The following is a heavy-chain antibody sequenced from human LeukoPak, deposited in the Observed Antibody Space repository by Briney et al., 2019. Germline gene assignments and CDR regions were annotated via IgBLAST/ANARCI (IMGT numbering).Heavy chain of an antibody. CDR2: IYHSGST. V-gene: IGHV4-4*02. J-gene: IGHJ4*02. Sequence: PSETLSLTCAVSGGSISSSNWWSWVRQPPGKGLEWIGEIYHSGSTNYNPSLKSRVTISVDKSKNQFSLNLSSVTAADTAVYYCARDLRSGWMFDYWGQGTLVTVSS. CDR3: ARDLRSGWMFDY. CDR1: GGSISSSNW. D-gene: IGHD6-19*01.